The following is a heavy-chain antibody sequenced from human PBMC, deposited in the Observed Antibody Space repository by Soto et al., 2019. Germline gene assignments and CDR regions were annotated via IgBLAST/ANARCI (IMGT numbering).Heavy chain of an antibody. V-gene: IGHV3-7*01. CDR2: VKEEGSAK. D-gene: IGHD5-12*01. CDR1: GFTFSSSW. Sequence: EVQLVESGGDLVPPGGSLRLSCAASGFTFSSSWMAWVRQAPVKGLEWVANVKEEGSAKNYEESVKGRFTISRDNAKNSLFLQMNSLRAEDTAVYYCRRGHDSGGDYWGQGTLVTVSS. CDR3: RRGHDSGGDY. J-gene: IGHJ4*02.